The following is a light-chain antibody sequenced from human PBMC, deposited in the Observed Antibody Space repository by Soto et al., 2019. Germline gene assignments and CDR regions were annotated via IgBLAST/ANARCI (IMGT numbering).Light chain of an antibody. CDR1: QSVSSN. CDR2: DAS. J-gene: IGKJ1*01. Sequence: EIVLTQSPATLSVSPGERATLSCRASQSVSSNLAWYQQKPGQAPRLLIYDASNRATGIPARFSGSGSGTDFTLTISSLEPEDFAVYYCLQRRNSWTFGQGTKVDIK. CDR3: LQRRNSWT. V-gene: IGKV3-11*01.